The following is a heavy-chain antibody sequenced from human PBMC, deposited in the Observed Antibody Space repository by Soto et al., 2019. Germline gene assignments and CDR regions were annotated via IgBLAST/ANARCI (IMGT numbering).Heavy chain of an antibody. D-gene: IGHD6-19*01. J-gene: IGHJ4*01. CDR2: INGGTGNT. CDR1: GYTFTNYA. Sequence: GASVKVSCKSSGYTFTNYAIHWVRQAPGQRHEWMGWINGGTGNTKYSPKFQARVTLTGDTSASTAYMELSSLRSEDTAVYYSARDGAVSGNINFDNWGHGTLVTVSS. V-gene: IGHV1-3*01. CDR3: ARDGAVSGNINFDN.